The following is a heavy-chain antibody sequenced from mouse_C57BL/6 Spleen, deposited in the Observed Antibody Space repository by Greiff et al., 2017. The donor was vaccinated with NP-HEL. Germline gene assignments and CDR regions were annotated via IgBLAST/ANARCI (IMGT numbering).Heavy chain of an antibody. V-gene: IGHV1-9*01. CDR3: ARIPDYYGSSPYYYAMDY. J-gene: IGHJ4*01. Sequence: VQLQQSGAELMKPGASVKLSCKATGYTFTGYWIEWVKQRPGHGLEWIGEILPGSGSTNYNEKFKGKATFTADTSSNTAYMQLSSLTTEDSAIYYCARIPDYYGSSPYYYAMDYWGQGTSVTVSS. CDR2: ILPGSGST. D-gene: IGHD1-1*01. CDR1: GYTFTGYW.